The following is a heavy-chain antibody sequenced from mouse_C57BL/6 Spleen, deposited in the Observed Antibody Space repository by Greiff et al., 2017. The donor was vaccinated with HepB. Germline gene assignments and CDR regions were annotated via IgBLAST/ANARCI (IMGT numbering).Heavy chain of an antibody. CDR2: INYDGSST. V-gene: IGHV5-16*01. CDR1: GFTFSDYY. CDR3: ARETAQAHYFDY. Sequence: EVKLMESEGGLVQPGSSMKLSCTASGFTFSDYYMAWVRQVPEKGLEWVANINYDGSSTYYLDSLKSRFIISRDNAKNILYLQMSSLKSEDTATYYCARETAQAHYFDYWGQGTTLTVSS. D-gene: IGHD3-2*02. J-gene: IGHJ2*01.